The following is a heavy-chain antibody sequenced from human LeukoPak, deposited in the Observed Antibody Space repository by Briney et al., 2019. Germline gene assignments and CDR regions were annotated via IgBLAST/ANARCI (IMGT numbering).Heavy chain of an antibody. CDR1: GGSFSGYY. J-gene: IGHJ3*02. CDR2: INHSGST. CDR3: ARGSLRSPLPLVQLERRCAFDI. Sequence: SETLSLTCAVYGGSFSGYYWSWIRQPPGKGLEWIGEINHSGSTNYNPSLKSRVTISVDTSKNQFSLKLSSVTAADTAVYYCARGSLRSPLPLVQLERRCAFDIWGQGTMVTVSS. D-gene: IGHD1-1*01. V-gene: IGHV4-34*01.